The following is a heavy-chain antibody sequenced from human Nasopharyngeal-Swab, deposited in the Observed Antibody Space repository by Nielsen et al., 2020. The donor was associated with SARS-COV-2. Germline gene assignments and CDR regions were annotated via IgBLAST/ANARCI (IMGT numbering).Heavy chain of an antibody. D-gene: IGHD3-3*01. CDR1: GYTFTSYA. J-gene: IGHJ5*02. CDR2: INTSTGNP. CDR3: ARDLRLRFLEWTNWFDP. Sequence: ASVKVSCKASGYTFTSYAMNWVRQAPGQGLEWMGWINTSTGNPTYAQGFTGRFVFSLDTSVSTAYLQISSLQAEDTAVYYCARDLRLRFLEWTNWFDPWGQGTLVTVSS. V-gene: IGHV7-4-1*02.